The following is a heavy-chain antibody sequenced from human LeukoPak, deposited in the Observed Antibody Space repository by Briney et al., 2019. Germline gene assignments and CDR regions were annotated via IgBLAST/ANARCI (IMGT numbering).Heavy chain of an antibody. Sequence: GGSLRLSCAASGFTFSSYSMNWVRQAPGKGLEWVSSISSSSSYIYYADSVQGRFTISRDNAKNSLYLQMNSLRAEDTAVYYCAELGITMIGGVWGKGTTVTISS. CDR1: GFTFSSYS. V-gene: IGHV3-21*01. CDR3: AELGITMIGGV. CDR2: ISSSSSYI. J-gene: IGHJ6*04. D-gene: IGHD3-10*02.